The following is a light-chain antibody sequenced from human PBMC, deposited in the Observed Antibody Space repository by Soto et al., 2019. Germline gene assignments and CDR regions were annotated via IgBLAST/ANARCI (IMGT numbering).Light chain of an antibody. Sequence: QSALTQPASVSGSPGQSITISCTGTGSDIGNYNYVSWYQQHPGKAPKLMIYGVSNRPSGVSNRFSGSKSCNAASLTISGLQAEDEAEYYCSSYTSYTTLWVFGGGTKVTVL. CDR3: SSYTSYTTLWV. J-gene: IGLJ3*02. CDR1: GSDIGNYNY. V-gene: IGLV2-14*01. CDR2: GVS.